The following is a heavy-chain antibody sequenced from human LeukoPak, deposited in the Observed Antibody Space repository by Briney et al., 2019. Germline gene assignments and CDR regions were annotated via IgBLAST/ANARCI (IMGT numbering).Heavy chain of an antibody. J-gene: IGHJ6*03. V-gene: IGHV3-7*01. CDR2: IKQDGSEK. CDR1: GFTFSSYW. Sequence: GGSLRLSCAASGFTFSSYWMSWVRQAPGKGLEWVANIKQDGSEKYYVDSVKGRFTISRDNAKNSLYLQMNSLRAEDTAVYYCARAYSNYVSYYYYMDVWGKGTTVTVSS. CDR3: ARAYSNYVSYYYYMDV. D-gene: IGHD4-11*01.